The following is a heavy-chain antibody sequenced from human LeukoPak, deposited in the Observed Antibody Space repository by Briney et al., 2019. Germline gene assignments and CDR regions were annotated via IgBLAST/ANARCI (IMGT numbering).Heavy chain of an antibody. CDR1: GFTFSSFA. Sequence: GRSLRLSCAASGFTFSSFAMHWVRQAPGKGLEWVAVISYDGSNKYYVDSVKGRFTISRDNSKNTLYLQMNSLRAEDTAVYYCARDIGEQQLAYYFNYWGQGTLVTVSS. CDR2: ISYDGSNK. J-gene: IGHJ4*02. V-gene: IGHV3-30-3*01. CDR3: ARDIGEQQLAYYFNY. D-gene: IGHD6-13*01.